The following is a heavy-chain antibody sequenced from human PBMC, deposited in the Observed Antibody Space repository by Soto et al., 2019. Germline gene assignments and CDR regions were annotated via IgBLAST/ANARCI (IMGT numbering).Heavy chain of an antibody. CDR3: ARDRYSYGMDV. CDR1: GGSFSGYY. Sequence: QVQLQQWGAGLLKPSETLSLTCAVYGGSFSGYYWSWIRQPPGKGLEWIGEINHSGSTNYNPSLKSRVTISVDTSKNQFSLKLSSVTAADTAVYYCARDRYSYGMDVWGQGTTVTVSS. V-gene: IGHV4-34*01. CDR2: INHSGST. J-gene: IGHJ6*02. D-gene: IGHD1-1*01.